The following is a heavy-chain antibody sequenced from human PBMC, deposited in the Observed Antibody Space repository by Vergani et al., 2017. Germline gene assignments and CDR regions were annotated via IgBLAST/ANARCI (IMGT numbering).Heavy chain of an antibody. D-gene: IGHD2-15*01. CDR1: GGTFSSYT. Sequence: QVQLVQSGAEVKKPGSSVKVSCKASGGTFSSYTISWVRQAPGQGLEWMGRIIPILGIANYAQKFQGRVTITADKSTSTAYMELSSLRSEDTAVYYCAGVERGDGSGGSCPGDYWGQGTLVTVSS. CDR3: AGVERGDGSGGSCPGDY. V-gene: IGHV1-69*02. J-gene: IGHJ4*02. CDR2: IIPILGIA.